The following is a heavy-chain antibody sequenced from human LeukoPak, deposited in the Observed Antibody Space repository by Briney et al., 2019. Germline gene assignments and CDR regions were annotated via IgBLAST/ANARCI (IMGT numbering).Heavy chain of an antibody. CDR2: ISWNSGSI. CDR1: GFTFDDYA. Sequence: PGGSLRLSCAASGFTFDDYAMHWVRRAPGKGLEWVSGISWNSGSIGYADSVKGRFTISRDNAKNSLYLQMNSLRAEDTALYYCAKDAGYGDYSYYFDYWGQGTLVTVSS. J-gene: IGHJ4*02. D-gene: IGHD4-17*01. V-gene: IGHV3-9*01. CDR3: AKDAGYGDYSYYFDY.